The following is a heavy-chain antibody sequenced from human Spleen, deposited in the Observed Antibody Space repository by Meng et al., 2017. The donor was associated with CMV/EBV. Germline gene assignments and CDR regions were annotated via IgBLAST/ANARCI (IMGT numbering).Heavy chain of an antibody. CDR3: AREGSSSFDIDY. Sequence: SETLSLTCAVYGGSFSGYYWSWIRQPPGKGLEWIGEINHSGSTNYNPSLKSRVTISVDTPKNQFSLKLSSVTAADTAVYYCAREGSSSFDIDYWGQGTLVTVSS. CDR2: INHSGST. V-gene: IGHV4-34*01. D-gene: IGHD6-6*01. J-gene: IGHJ4*02. CDR1: GGSFSGYY.